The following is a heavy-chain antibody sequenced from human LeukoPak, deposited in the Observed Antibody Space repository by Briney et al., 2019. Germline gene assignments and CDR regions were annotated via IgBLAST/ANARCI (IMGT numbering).Heavy chain of an antibody. V-gene: IGHV4-61*08. Sequence: SETLSLTCTVSGGSITTYDYYWSWIRQPPGKGLEWIGYIYYSGSTNYNPSLKSRVTISVDTSKNQFSLKLSSVTAADTAVYYCARELGHWGQGTLVTVSS. J-gene: IGHJ4*02. CDR2: IYYSGST. CDR1: GGSITTYDYY. D-gene: IGHD3-3*02. CDR3: ARELGH.